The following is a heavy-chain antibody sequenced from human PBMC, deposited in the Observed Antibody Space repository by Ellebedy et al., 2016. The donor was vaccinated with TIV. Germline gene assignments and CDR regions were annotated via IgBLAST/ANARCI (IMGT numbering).Heavy chain of an antibody. CDR1: GGSISSYY. D-gene: IGHD3-10*01. Sequence: MPSETLSLTCTVSGGSISSYYWSWIRQPAGKGLEWIGRIYTSGSTNYNPSLKSRVTMSVDTSKNQFSLKLSSVTAADTAVYYCARGDFVVRGVIGAYFDYWGQGTLVTVSS. CDR2: IYTSGST. J-gene: IGHJ4*02. V-gene: IGHV4-4*07. CDR3: ARGDFVVRGVIGAYFDY.